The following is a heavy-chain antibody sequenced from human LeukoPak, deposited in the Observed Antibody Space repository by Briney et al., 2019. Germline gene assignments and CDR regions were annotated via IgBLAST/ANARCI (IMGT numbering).Heavy chain of an antibody. D-gene: IGHD2-2*01. J-gene: IGHJ5*02. CDR1: GDSISTYY. CDR2: IYYRVTS. CDR3: ARDLRVVVGAGPFDP. V-gene: IGHV4-59*12. Sequence: SETLSLTCTVSGDSISTYYWSWIRQPPGKGLEWIGYIYYRVTSDYNPSLKSRVTTSVDMSTTQFSLKLSSVTAADTAIYYCARDLRVVVGAGPFDPWGQGTLVTVSS.